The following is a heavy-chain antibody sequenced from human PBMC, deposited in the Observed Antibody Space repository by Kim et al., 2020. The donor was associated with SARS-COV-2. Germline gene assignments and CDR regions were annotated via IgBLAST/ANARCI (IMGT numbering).Heavy chain of an antibody. CDR3: ARDLVGGDPYYYYYGMDV. J-gene: IGHJ6*02. Sequence: KGRFTISRDNAKNSLYLQMNSLRAEDTAVYYCARDLVGGDPYYYYYGMDVWGQGTTVTVSS. V-gene: IGHV3-11*05. D-gene: IGHD2-21*02.